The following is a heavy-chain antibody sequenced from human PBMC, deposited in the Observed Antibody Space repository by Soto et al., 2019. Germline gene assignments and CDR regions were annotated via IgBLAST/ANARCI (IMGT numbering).Heavy chain of an antibody. CDR2: TSYSGST. J-gene: IGHJ4*02. CDR1: GGSVNSGTDY. Sequence: SETLSLTCTVSGGSVNSGTDYWSWIRQPPGKGLEWIGYTSYSGSTNYNPSLKSRVTISADTSKNQFSLRLSSVTAADTAVYYCARVSWLQAFDIFNGYYIFDNWGRGTLVTVSS. CDR3: ARVSWLQAFDIFNGYYIFDN. V-gene: IGHV4-61*01. D-gene: IGHD3-9*01.